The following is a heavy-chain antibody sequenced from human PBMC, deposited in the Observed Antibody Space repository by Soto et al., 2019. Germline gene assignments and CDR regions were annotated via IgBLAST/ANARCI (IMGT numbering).Heavy chain of an antibody. CDR3: AREVAVASFDP. CDR2: IIPIFGTA. J-gene: IGHJ5*02. Sequence: GASVKVSCKASGGTFSSYAISWVRQAPGQGLEWMGGIIPIFGTANYAQKFQGRVTITADESTSTAYMELSSLRSEDAAVYYCAREVAVASFDPWGQGTLVTFSS. V-gene: IGHV1-69*13. CDR1: GGTFSSYA. D-gene: IGHD6-19*01.